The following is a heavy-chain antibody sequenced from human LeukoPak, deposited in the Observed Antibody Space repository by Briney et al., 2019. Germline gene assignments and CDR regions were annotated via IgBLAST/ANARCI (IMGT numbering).Heavy chain of an antibody. D-gene: IGHD6-19*01. V-gene: IGHV3-11*01. CDR1: GFTFSDYY. CDR3: ARDQWSSGWIVGGTFDY. CDR2: ISSSGSTI. J-gene: IGHJ4*02. Sequence: GGSLRLSCAASGFTFSDYYMSWIRQAPGKGLEWVSYISSSGSTIYYADSVKGRFTISRDNAKNSLYLQMNSLRAEDTAAYYCARDQWSSGWIVGGTFDYWGQGTLVTVSS.